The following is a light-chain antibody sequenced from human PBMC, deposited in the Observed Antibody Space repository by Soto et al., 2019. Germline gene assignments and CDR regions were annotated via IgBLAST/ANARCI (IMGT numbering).Light chain of an antibody. CDR2: RNN. J-gene: IGLJ1*01. Sequence: QSVLTQPPSASGTPGQRVTISCSGSSSNIGSNYVYWYQQLPGTAPKLLIYRNNQRPSGVPDRFSGSKSGTSASLAISGLRSEDDADYYCAAWDDSLSVLFGTGTKVTV. CDR1: SSNIGSNY. V-gene: IGLV1-47*01. CDR3: AAWDDSLSVL.